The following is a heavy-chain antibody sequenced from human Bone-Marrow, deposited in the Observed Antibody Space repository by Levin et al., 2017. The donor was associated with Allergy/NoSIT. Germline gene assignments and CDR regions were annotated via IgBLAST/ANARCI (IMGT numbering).Heavy chain of an antibody. CDR2: IDPRDSHT. CDR1: GYTFDNYW. Sequence: TGESLKISCEASGYTFDNYWINWVRQMPGKGLEWMGRIDPRDSHTNYSPSFEGHVSMSVDKSTSTAYLQWNTLKTSDTAIYFCARRLLPDRRWLQSLDDALDIWGQGTMVTVSS. J-gene: IGHJ3*02. D-gene: IGHD5-24*01. CDR3: ARRLLPDRRWLQSLDDALDI. V-gene: IGHV5-10-1*01.